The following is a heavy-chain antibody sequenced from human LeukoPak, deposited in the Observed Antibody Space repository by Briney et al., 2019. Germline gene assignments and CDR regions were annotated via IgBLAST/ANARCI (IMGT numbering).Heavy chain of an antibody. V-gene: IGHV4-34*01. CDR3: ARGRRRYDILTGYPSGFFDP. Sequence: SETLSLTCAVYGGSFSGYYWRWIRQPPGKGLEWLGEINHSGSTNYNPSLKSRVTISVDTSKNQFSLKLSSVTAADTAVYYCARGRRRYDILTGYPSGFFDPWGQGTLVTVSS. D-gene: IGHD3-9*01. CDR1: GGSFSGYY. J-gene: IGHJ5*02. CDR2: INHSGST.